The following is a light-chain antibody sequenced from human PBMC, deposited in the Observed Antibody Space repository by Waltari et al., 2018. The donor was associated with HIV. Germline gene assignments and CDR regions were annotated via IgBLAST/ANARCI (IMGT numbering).Light chain of an antibody. V-gene: IGKV1-5*03. J-gene: IGKJ4*01. CDR2: ASS. CDR3: QQYNSYSLLT. CDR1: QTTSTR. Sequence: EIQMTQSPSTLSASVGDRVTISCRASQTTSTRLAWYQQKPATAPNRLIYASSTLQSGVPSRFSGSGSGTEFTLTISSLQPEDCATYYCQQYNSYSLLTFDGGTKVEI.